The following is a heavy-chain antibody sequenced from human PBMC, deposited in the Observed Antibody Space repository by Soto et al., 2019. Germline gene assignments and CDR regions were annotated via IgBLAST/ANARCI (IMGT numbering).Heavy chain of an antibody. CDR3: ARGGGSGYTI. Sequence: QVQLQQWGAGLLKPSETLSLTCAVYGGSFSGYYWSWIRQPPGKGLEWNGEINHRGSTNYNPSLKSRVTISVDTSKNQFSLKLSSVTAADTAVYFCARGGGSGYTIWGLGTLVTVSS. V-gene: IGHV4-34*01. D-gene: IGHD5-12*01. CDR1: GGSFSGYY. J-gene: IGHJ4*02. CDR2: INHRGST.